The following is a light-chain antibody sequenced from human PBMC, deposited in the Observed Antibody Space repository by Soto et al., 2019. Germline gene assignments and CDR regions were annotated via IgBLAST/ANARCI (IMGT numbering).Light chain of an antibody. CDR3: QQFNSYPSWT. J-gene: IGKJ1*01. CDR1: QGISSA. Sequence: AIQLTQSPSSLSASVGDRVTITCRASQGISSALAWYQQKPGKAPKLLIYDASSLESGVPSRFSGSGSGTDVTLTISSLQPEDFATYYCQQFNSYPSWTFGQGTKVEIK. V-gene: IGKV1-13*02. CDR2: DAS.